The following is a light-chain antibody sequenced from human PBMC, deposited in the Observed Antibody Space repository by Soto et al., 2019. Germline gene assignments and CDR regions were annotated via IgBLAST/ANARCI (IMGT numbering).Light chain of an antibody. CDR2: KVS. Sequence: QSALTQPASVSGSPGQSITISCTGTTSDVGDYNYVSWYQHHPGKAPQLLIYKVSNRPSGISTRFSASTSGNTASLTISGLQAEDEADYYCCSYTTNSACVFGAGTKLTVL. J-gene: IGLJ3*02. V-gene: IGLV2-14*01. CDR3: CSYTTNSACV. CDR1: TSDVGDYNY.